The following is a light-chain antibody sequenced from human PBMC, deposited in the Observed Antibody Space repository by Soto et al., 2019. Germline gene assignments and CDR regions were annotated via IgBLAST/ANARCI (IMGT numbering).Light chain of an antibody. J-gene: IGKJ1*01. CDR1: QSISSW. Sequence: DIQMTQCPATLSASVGDRVTITCRASQSISSWLAWYQQRPGKAPKLLIYDASSLQSGVPSRFSGSGSGTEFTLTISSLQPHDFATYYCQQYNSYSPAFGQGTKVDI. CDR3: QQYNSYSPA. V-gene: IGKV1-5*01. CDR2: DAS.